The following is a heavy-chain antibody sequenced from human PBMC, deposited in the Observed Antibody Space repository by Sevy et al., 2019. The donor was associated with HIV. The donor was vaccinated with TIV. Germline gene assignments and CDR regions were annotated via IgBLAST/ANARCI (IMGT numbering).Heavy chain of an antibody. CDR2: MNPNSGNT. Sequence: ASVKVSCKASGYTFTSYDINWVRQATGQGLEWMGWMNPNSGNTGYAQKFQGRVTMTRNTSISTAYMELSSLRSEDTAVYYCARVGSSSSDYYYGMDVWGQRTTVTVSS. CDR3: ARVGSSSSDYYYGMDV. CDR1: GYTFTSYD. D-gene: IGHD6-13*01. J-gene: IGHJ6*02. V-gene: IGHV1-8*01.